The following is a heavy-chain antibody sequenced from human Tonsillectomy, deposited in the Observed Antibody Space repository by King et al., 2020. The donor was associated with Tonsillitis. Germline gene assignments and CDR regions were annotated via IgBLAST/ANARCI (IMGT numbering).Heavy chain of an antibody. CDR3: ARERSPSSGWYSLYCYYYYGMDV. Sequence: VQLQQSGPGLVKPSQTLSLTCAISGDSVSSNSAAWNWIRQSPSRGLEWLGRTYYRSKWYNDYAVSVKSRITINPDTSKNQFSLQLNSVTPEDTAVYYCARERSPSSGWYSLYCYYYYGMDVWGQGTTVTVSS. J-gene: IGHJ6*02. D-gene: IGHD6-19*01. CDR1: GDSVSSNSAA. V-gene: IGHV6-1*01. CDR2: TYYRSKWYN.